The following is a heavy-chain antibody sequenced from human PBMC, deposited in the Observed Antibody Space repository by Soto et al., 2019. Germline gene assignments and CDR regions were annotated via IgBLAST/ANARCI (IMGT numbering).Heavy chain of an antibody. CDR1: GGTFSSYA. D-gene: IGHD3-16*01. CDR3: AWGDSSFDY. Sequence: ASVKVSCKASGGTFSSYAISWVRQAPGQGLEWMGGSIPIFGTANYAEKFQGRVTITADESTSAAYMELSSLRSEDTAVYYCAWGDSSFDYCGQVSLVTVXS. J-gene: IGHJ4*02. CDR2: SIPIFGTA. V-gene: IGHV1-69*13.